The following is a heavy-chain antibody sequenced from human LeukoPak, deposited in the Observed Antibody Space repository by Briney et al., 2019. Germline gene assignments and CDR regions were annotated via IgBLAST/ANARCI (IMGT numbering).Heavy chain of an antibody. Sequence: SETLSLTCAVYGGSFSGYYWSWIRQPPGKGLEWIGEINHSGSTNYNPSLKNRVTISVDTSKNQFSLKLSSVTAADTAVYYCARGSWYDVGYFDYWGQGTLVTVSS. D-gene: IGHD1-1*01. J-gene: IGHJ4*02. V-gene: IGHV4-34*01. CDR3: ARGSWYDVGYFDY. CDR1: GGSFSGYY. CDR2: INHSGST.